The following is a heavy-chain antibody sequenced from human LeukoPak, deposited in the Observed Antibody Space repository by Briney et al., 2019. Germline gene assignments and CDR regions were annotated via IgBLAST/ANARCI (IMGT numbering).Heavy chain of an antibody. CDR1: GGTFSSYA. CDR2: IIPIFGTA. V-gene: IGHV1-69*13. J-gene: IGHJ4*02. D-gene: IGHD3-22*01. CDR3: ATTPVVSNFNFDY. Sequence: SVKVSCKASGGTFSSYAISWVRQAPGQGLEWMGGIIPIFGTANYAQKFQGRVTITADESTSTAYMELSSLRSEDTAVYYCATTPVVSNFNFDYWGQGTLVTVSS.